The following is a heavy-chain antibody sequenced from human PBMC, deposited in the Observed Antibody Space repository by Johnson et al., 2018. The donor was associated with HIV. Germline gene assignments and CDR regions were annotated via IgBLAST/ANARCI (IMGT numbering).Heavy chain of an antibody. D-gene: IGHD5-18*01. CDR3: AKEQPARAFDI. CDR2: ISYDGSNK. V-gene: IGHV3-30*18. Sequence: QVQLVESGGGVVQPGESLRLSCAASGFTFSHYGMHWVRQAPGKGLEWVAVISYDGSNKYYADSVKGRFTISRDNSKNTLYLQMNSLRAEDTAVYYCAKEQPARAFDIWGQGTMVTVSS. CDR1: GFTFSHYG. J-gene: IGHJ3*02.